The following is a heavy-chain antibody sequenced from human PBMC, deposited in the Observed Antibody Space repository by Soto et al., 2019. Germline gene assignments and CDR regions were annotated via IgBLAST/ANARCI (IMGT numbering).Heavy chain of an antibody. CDR1: GGSISSGGYY. CDR2: IYYSGST. CDR3: ARSGPVAMTYYYYYGMDV. V-gene: IGHV4-31*03. Sequence: SETLSLTCTVSGGSISSGGYYWSWIRQHPGKGLEWIGYIYYSGSTYYNPSLKSRVTISVDTSKNQFSLKLSSVTAADTAVYYCARSGPVAMTYYYYYGMDVWGQGTTVTVSS. D-gene: IGHD5-12*01. J-gene: IGHJ6*02.